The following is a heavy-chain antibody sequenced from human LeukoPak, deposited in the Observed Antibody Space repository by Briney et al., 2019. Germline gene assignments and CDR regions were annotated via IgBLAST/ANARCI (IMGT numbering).Heavy chain of an antibody. Sequence: SETLSLTCAVYGGSFSGYYWSWIRQPPGKGLEWIGEINHSGSTNYNPSLKSRVTISVDTSKNQFSLKLSSVTAADTAVYYCARMSNYFPYYYYYGMDVWGQGTTVTVSS. D-gene: IGHD4-11*01. J-gene: IGHJ6*02. CDR3: ARMSNYFPYYYYYGMDV. CDR1: GGSFSGYY. CDR2: INHSGST. V-gene: IGHV4-34*01.